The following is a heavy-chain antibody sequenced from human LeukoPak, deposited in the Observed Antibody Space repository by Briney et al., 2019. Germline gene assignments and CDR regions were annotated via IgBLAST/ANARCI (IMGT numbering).Heavy chain of an antibody. CDR2: IYHSGST. CDR3: AREGSGYSLSDY. Sequence: SETLSLTCTVSGYSISSGYYWGWIRQPPGKGLEWIGSIYHSGSTYYNPSLKSRVTISVDTSKNQFSLKLSSVTAAGTAVYYCAREGSGYSLSDYWGQGTLVTVSS. V-gene: IGHV4-38-2*02. J-gene: IGHJ4*02. D-gene: IGHD3-3*01. CDR1: GYSISSGYY.